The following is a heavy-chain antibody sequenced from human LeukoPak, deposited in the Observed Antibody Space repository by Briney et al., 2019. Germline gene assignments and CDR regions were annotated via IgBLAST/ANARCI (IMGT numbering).Heavy chain of an antibody. CDR1: GDSISSSSYY. CDR3: ARRTVGATQTAAFDV. CDR2: IYYSGST. Sequence: SETLSLTCTVSGDSISSSSYYWGWIRQPPGKGLEWIGSIYYSGSTYYNPSLKSRVTISVDMSKNQFSLKLSSVTAADTAVYYCARRTVGATQTAAFDVWGQGTMVTVSS. V-gene: IGHV4-39*01. J-gene: IGHJ3*01. D-gene: IGHD1-26*01.